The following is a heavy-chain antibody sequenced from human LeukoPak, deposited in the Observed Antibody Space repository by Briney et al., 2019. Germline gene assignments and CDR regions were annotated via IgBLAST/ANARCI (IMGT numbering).Heavy chain of an antibody. V-gene: IGHV1-69*13. Sequence: ASVKVSCKASGGTFSSYAISWVRQAPGQGLEWMGGIIPIFGTANYAQKFQGRVTITADESTSTAYMELSSLRSEDTAVYYCARDPISEVGARGDYWGQGTLVTVSS. CDR3: ARDPISEVGARGDY. CDR2: IIPIFGTA. J-gene: IGHJ4*02. CDR1: GGTFSSYA. D-gene: IGHD1-26*01.